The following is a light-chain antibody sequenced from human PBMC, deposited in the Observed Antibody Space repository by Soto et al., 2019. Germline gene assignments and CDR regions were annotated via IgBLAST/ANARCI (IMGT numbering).Light chain of an antibody. Sequence: DTQLSQSPSSLSASLGDSGTISCRASQSISNFLDWYQQKPGKAPNLLIYAASSLHSGVPSRFSGSGSGTEFTLTISSLQPEDFATYYCHQANSWPLTFGGGTKV. CDR2: AAS. V-gene: IGKV1-12*01. CDR3: HQANSWPLT. J-gene: IGKJ4*01. CDR1: QSISNF.